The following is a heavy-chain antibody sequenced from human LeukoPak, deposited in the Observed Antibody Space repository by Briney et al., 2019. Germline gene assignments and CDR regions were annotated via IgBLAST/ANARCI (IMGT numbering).Heavy chain of an antibody. J-gene: IGHJ1*01. Sequence: ASVKVSCKASGYTFTNYGVTWVRQAPGQGLEWMGWISAHNRNTNYAQKFQGRVTMTTDTSTSTAYVELRSLISDDTAVYYCARVEGSYYHDSSGYSAHWGQGTLVTVSS. CDR2: ISAHNRNT. CDR3: ARVEGSYYHDSSGYSAH. V-gene: IGHV1-18*01. D-gene: IGHD3-22*01. CDR1: GYTFTNYG.